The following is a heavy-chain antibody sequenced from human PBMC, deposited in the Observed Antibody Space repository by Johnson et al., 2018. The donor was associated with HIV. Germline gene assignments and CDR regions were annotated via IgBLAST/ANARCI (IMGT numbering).Heavy chain of an antibody. J-gene: IGHJ3*02. CDR2: INWNGGSR. Sequence: VQLVESGGNVVRPGGSLRLSCAASGFTFDDYDMSWVRQAPGKGLEWVSGINWNGGSRGYADSVKGRFTISRDNAKNSLYLQMNSLRAEDTALYYCARGGRYYDPGAFDIWGQGAMVTVSS. V-gene: IGHV3-20*04. D-gene: IGHD3-22*01. CDR1: GFTFDDYD. CDR3: ARGGRYYDPGAFDI.